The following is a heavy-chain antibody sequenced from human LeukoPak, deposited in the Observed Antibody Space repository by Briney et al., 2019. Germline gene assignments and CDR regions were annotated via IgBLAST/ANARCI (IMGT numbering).Heavy chain of an antibody. CDR2: IKQDGSVK. CDR3: ATSDVDTAMVSY. CDR1: GFTFSYYW. J-gene: IGHJ4*02. Sequence: GGSLRLSCAASGFTFSYYWMSWVRQAPGKGLEWVANIKQDGSVKYYLHSVRGRFTISTDNAKNSLFLQMSSLRVEDTAVYYCATSDVDTAMVSYWGQGTLVTVSS. D-gene: IGHD5-18*01. V-gene: IGHV3-7*01.